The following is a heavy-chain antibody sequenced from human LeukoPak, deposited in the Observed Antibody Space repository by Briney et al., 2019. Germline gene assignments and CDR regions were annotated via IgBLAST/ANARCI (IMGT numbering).Heavy chain of an antibody. J-gene: IGHJ4*02. CDR2: INHSGST. D-gene: IGHD6-13*01. CDR3: ARGYSSSWYGY. CDR1: GYSISSGYY. Sequence: SETLSLTCTVSGYSISSGYYWSWIRQPPGKGLEWIGEINHSGSTNYNPSLKSRVTISVDTSKNQFSLKLSSVTAADTAVYYCARGYSSSWYGYWGQGTLVTVSS. V-gene: IGHV4-38-2*02.